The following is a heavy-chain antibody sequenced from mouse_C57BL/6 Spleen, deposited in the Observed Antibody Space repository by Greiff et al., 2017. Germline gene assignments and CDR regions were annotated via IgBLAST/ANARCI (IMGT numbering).Heavy chain of an antibody. D-gene: IGHD3-2*02. CDR3: ARSSSGYVRAMDY. V-gene: IGHV1-55*01. CDR1: GYTFTSYW. J-gene: IGHJ4*01. Sequence: QVQLQQPGAELVKPGASVKMSCKASGYTFTSYWITWVKQRPGQGLEWIGDIYPGRGSTNYNEKFKSKATLTVDTSSSTAYMQLSSLTSEDSAVYYCARSSSGYVRAMDYWGQGTSVTVSS. CDR2: IYPGRGST.